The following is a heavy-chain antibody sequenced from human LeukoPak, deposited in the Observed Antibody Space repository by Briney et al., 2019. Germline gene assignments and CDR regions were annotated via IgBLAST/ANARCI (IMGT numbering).Heavy chain of an antibody. D-gene: IGHD3-22*01. CDR1: GFTFSSYW. V-gene: IGHV3-7*01. CDR3: ARQKYTYYYDSSGYYYDY. J-gene: IGHJ4*02. CDR2: IKQDGSEK. Sequence: GGSLRLSCAASGFTFSSYWMSWVRQAPGKGLEWVANIKQDGSEKYYVDSVKGRFTISRDNAKNSLYLQMNSLRAEDTAVYYCARQKYTYYYDSSGYYYDYWGQGTLVTVSS.